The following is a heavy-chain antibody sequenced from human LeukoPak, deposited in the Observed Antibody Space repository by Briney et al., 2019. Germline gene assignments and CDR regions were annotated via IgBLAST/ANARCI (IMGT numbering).Heavy chain of an antibody. D-gene: IGHD4-17*01. J-gene: IGHJ4*02. Sequence: GASVKVSCKASGGTFSSYAISWVRQAPGQGLEWMGGIIPIFGTANYAQKFQGRVTITADKSTSTAYMEPSSLRSEDTAVYYCARVHDYGDYGYFDYWGQGTLVTVSS. CDR3: ARVHDYGDYGYFDY. V-gene: IGHV1-69*06. CDR1: GGTFSSYA. CDR2: IIPIFGTA.